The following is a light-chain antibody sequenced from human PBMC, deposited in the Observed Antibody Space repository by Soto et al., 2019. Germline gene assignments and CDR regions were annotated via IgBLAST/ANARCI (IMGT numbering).Light chain of an antibody. CDR2: EFN. CDR1: SSDVGNYNY. CDR3: SAYAGSNDFVV. Sequence: QSVLTQPPSASGSPGQSVTISCTGTSSDVGNYNYVSWYQQHPGKAPQLVIYEFNKRPSGVPDRFSGSKSGNTASLTVSGLQAEDEADYFCSAYAGSNDFVVFGGGTQLTVL. V-gene: IGLV2-8*01. J-gene: IGLJ2*01.